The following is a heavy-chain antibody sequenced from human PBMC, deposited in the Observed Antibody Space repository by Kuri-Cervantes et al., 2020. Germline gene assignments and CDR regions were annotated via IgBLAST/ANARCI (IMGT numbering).Heavy chain of an antibody. CDR2: IKQDGSEK. CDR3: ARIVGWYFDL. J-gene: IGHJ2*01. Sequence: GESLKISCAASGFTFSSYWMSWVRQAPGKGLEWVANIKQDGSEKYYVDSVKGRFTISRDNAKNSLYLQLNSLRAEDTAVYYCARIVGWYFDLRGRGTLVTVSS. D-gene: IGHD1-26*01. V-gene: IGHV3-7*03. CDR1: GFTFSSYW.